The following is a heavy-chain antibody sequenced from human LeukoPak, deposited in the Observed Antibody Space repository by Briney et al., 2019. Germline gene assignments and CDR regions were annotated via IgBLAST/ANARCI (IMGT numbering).Heavy chain of an antibody. J-gene: IGHJ4*02. Sequence: GGSLRLSCAASGFSFSSYWMTWVRQAPGKGLEWVANIKQDGSEKYYVDSVKGRFTISRDNGKKSLYLQINSLRTEDTAMYYCATKSGNYYNYWGRGSLVTVSS. V-gene: IGHV3-7*03. CDR3: ATKSGNYYNY. D-gene: IGHD1-26*01. CDR2: IKQDGSEK. CDR1: GFSFSSYW.